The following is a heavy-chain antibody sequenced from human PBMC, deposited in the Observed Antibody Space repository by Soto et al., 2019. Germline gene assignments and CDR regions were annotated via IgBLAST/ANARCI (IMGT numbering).Heavy chain of an antibody. J-gene: IGHJ4*02. CDR1: GYTFTNYP. CDR3: GRQYCSSASCYIGGY. D-gene: IGHD2-2*02. V-gene: IGHV1-3*04. Sequence: QIKLVQSGAEVKEPGASVKVSCKASGYTFTNYPIHWVRQAPGQRLDWMGWINNGNGDTKFSQDFQDRVTITRDTSATTVYMELSSLRFEDTAVYYCGRQYCSSASCYIGGYWGQGTLVTVSS. CDR2: INNGNGDT.